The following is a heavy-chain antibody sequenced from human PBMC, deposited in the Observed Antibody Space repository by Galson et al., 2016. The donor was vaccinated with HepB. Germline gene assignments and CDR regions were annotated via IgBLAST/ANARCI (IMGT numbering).Heavy chain of an antibody. D-gene: IGHD6-6*01. Sequence: SLRLSCAASGFTFSHYGMHWVRQAPGKALEWVAVIWYGRCKEYYTESVKGRFTISRDNSKNTLYLEMNTLRVEDTAVYFCARGSSSRSIYYYYYYTMDVWGQGTTVTVSS. V-gene: IGHV3-33*01. J-gene: IGHJ6*02. CDR2: IWYGRCKE. CDR1: GFTFSHYG. CDR3: ARGSSSRSIYYYYYYTMDV.